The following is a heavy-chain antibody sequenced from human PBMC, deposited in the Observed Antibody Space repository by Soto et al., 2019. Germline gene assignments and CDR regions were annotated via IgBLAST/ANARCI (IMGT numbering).Heavy chain of an antibody. Sequence: QVQLVQSGAEVKKPGSSVKVSCKASGGTFSTYAISWVRQAPGQGLEWMGGIMPIFGTANYAQKFQGRVTITADESKSTAYMELSSLRFEDTAVYYCARGFYDRSGYRAFDIWGQGTMVTVSS. CDR1: GGTFSTYA. J-gene: IGHJ3*02. CDR2: IMPIFGTA. V-gene: IGHV1-69*01. CDR3: ARGFYDRSGYRAFDI. D-gene: IGHD3-22*01.